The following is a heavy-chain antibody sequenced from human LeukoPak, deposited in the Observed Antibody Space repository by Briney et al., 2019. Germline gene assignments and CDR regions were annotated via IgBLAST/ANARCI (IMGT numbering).Heavy chain of an antibody. CDR2: INSDGSTT. V-gene: IGHV3-74*01. D-gene: IGHD3-10*01. CDR3: ARDRITMVRGVTD. J-gene: IGHJ4*02. Sequence: PGGSLRLSCAASGFTFSSYWMHWVRQAPGKGLVWVSRINSDGSTTSYADSVKGRFTISRDNAKNTLYLQMNSLGAEDTAVYYCARDRITMVRGVTDWGQGTLVTVSS. CDR1: GFTFSSYW.